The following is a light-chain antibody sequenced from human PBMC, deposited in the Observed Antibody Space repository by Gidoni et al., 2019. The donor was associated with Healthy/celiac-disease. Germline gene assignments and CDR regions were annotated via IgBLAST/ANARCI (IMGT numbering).Light chain of an antibody. CDR3: QSYDSSLSGSV. CDR2: GNS. Sequence: QSVLTQTPSVSGAPGQRVTISCTGSSSNIVAGYDVHWYQQLPGPAPKLLSYGNSNRPSGVPDRFSGSKSGTSASLAITGLQAEDEADYYCQSYDSSLSGSVFGGGTKLTVL. V-gene: IGLV1-40*01. J-gene: IGLJ2*01. CDR1: SSNIVAGYD.